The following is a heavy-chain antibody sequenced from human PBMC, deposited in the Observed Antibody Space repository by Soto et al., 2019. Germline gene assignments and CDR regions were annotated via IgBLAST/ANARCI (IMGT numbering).Heavy chain of an antibody. CDR3: ARVLGAPRETWFVGFYY. CDR1: GNSISSYSYY. Sequence: PSETLSLTCTVSGNSISSYSYYWGWIRQATGKVLEWIGTMHSSGTTSYNPSLQSRVTITIDTSKNQLFLSLSSVTAADTAIYYCARVLGAPRETWFVGFYYGGQGSQVTVSS. V-gene: IGHV4-39*01. CDR2: MHSSGTT. J-gene: IGHJ4*02. D-gene: IGHD3-22*01.